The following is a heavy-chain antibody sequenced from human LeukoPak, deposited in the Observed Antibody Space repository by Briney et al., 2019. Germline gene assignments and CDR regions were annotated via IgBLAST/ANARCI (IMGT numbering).Heavy chain of an antibody. D-gene: IGHD6-19*01. CDR3: ASDLYSSGWYPTPFDY. J-gene: IGHJ4*02. CDR2: INPTGCT. Sequence: SAKVSFKSSRYTFTGQYMNWLRLAPGQGLDGMGLINPTGCTTHAQKFQGRVTVTRDPSISTAHMELGRVRSDDTAVDYFASDLYSSGWYPTPFDYWGQGTLVTVSS. CDR1: RYTFTGQY. V-gene: IGHV1-2*02.